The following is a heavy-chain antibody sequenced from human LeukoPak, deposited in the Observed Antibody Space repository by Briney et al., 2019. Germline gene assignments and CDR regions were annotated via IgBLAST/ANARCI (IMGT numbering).Heavy chain of an antibody. D-gene: IGHD4-17*01. CDR2: INHSGST. CDR3: ARGHRYGDYVGY. Sequence: SETLSLTCAVYGGSFSGYYWSWIRQPPGKGLEWIGEINHSGSTNYNPSLKSRVTILVDTSKNQFSLKLSSVTAADTAVYYCARGHRYGDYVGYWGQGTLVTVSS. J-gene: IGHJ4*02. V-gene: IGHV4-34*01. CDR1: GGSFSGYY.